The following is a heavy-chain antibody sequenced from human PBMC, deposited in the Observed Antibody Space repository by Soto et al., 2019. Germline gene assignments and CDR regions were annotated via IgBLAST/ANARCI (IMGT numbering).Heavy chain of an antibody. V-gene: IGHV4-39*02. Sequence: SETLSLTCTVSGGSITSGSYYWGWIRQPPGKGLEWIGSIYYSGSTYYNPSLKSRVTISVDTSKNQFSLNLSSVTAADTAVYYCAREGMTTASAYYYYYGMDVWGQGTTVTVSS. CDR3: AREGMTTASAYYYYYGMDV. CDR1: GGSITSGSYY. J-gene: IGHJ6*02. CDR2: IYYSGST. D-gene: IGHD4-17*01.